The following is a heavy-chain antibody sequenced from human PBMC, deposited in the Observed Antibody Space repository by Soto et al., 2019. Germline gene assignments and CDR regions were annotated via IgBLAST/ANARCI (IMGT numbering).Heavy chain of an antibody. CDR1: GLTVSQCA. D-gene: IGHD7-27*01. J-gene: IGHJ4*02. V-gene: IGHV3-23*01. CDR2: TSGKASST. Sequence: LRLCCXASGLTVSQCAMRWVXXAPXXGLEWVSGTSGKASSTYYANSVKGRFTISRDNSKNTLNLQMNSLRAEDTAVYYCLPWASGTPDYWGRGTLVTVSS. CDR3: LPWASGTPDY.